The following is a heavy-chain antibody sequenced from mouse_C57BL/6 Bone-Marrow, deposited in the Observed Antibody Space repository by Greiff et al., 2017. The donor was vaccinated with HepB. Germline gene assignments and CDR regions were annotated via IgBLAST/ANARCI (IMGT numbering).Heavy chain of an antibody. CDR3: ARSPYYYGSSYWYFDV. CDR1: GYSFTGYY. Sequence: VQLKESGPELVKPGASVKISCKASGYSFTGYYMNWVKQSPEKSLEWIGEINPSTGGTTYNQKFKAKATLTVDKSSSTAYMQLKSLTSEDSAVYYCARSPYYYGSSYWYFDVWGTGTTVTVSS. CDR2: INPSTGGT. V-gene: IGHV1-42*01. D-gene: IGHD1-1*01. J-gene: IGHJ1*03.